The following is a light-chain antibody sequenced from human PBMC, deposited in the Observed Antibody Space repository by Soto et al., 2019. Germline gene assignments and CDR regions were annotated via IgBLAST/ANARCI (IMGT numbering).Light chain of an antibody. CDR1: QSVSTY. CDR3: QHRSNWPPIT. V-gene: IGKV3-11*01. J-gene: IGKJ5*01. Sequence: EIVLTQSPATLSLSPGERATLSCRASQSVSTYLAWYQQKPGQAPRLLIYDASNRATGIPARFSGSGSGTDFTLTISSLEPEDFAVYYCQHRSNWPPITFGRGTRLEIK. CDR2: DAS.